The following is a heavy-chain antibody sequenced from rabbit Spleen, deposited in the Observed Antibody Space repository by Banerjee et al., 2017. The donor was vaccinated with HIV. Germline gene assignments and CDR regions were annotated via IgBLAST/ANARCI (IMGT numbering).Heavy chain of an antibody. J-gene: IGHJ4*01. V-gene: IGHV1S45*01. CDR3: ARGLDVGGYGYAKDL. CDR2: IYTYSSGST. CDR1: GFSFSSGYD. D-gene: IGHD6-1*01. Sequence: QEQLVESGGGLVQPEGSLTLTCKASGFSFSSGYDMCWVRQAPGKGLEWIACIYTYSSGSTYYASWAKGRFTTSKTSSTTVTLQMTSLTAADTATYFCARGLDVGGYGYAKDLWGPGTLVTVS.